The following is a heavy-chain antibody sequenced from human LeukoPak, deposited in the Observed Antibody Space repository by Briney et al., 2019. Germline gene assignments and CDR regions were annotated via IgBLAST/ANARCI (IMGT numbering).Heavy chain of an antibody. CDR2: IRSKPHDYAT. V-gene: IGHV3-73*01. J-gene: IGHJ6*02. CDR3: AIRVGDSYPYGLDV. CDR1: GFTFSASP. Sequence: GGSLRLSCAASGFTFSASPIHWVRQASEKGLEWVGRIRSKPHDYATAYAESVKGRFTISRDDSENTAYLQMNSLKTEDTAVYYCAIRVGDSYPYGLDVWGQGTPVTVSS. D-gene: IGHD5/OR15-5a*01.